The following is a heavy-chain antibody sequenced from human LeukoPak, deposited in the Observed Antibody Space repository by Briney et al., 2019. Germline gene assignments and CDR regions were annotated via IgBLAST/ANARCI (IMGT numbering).Heavy chain of an antibody. V-gene: IGHV3-48*04. D-gene: IGHD3-3*01. CDR3: VKAQEAFYDFWSGFFPDY. CDR1: GFSFVSYS. Sequence: PGGSLRLSCEASGFSFVSYSMNWVRQAPGQGLEWVSFISSTSTTLFYADSVTGRFTISRDNSKNSLYLQMNSLRAEDTAIYYCVKAQEAFYDFWSGFFPDYWGQGTLVTVSS. CDR2: ISSTSTTL. J-gene: IGHJ4*02.